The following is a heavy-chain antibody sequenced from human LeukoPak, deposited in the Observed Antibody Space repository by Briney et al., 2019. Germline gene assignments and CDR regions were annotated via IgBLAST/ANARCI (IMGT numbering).Heavy chain of an antibody. Sequence: PLSLTCTVSGGSISSGGYYWSWIRQHPGKGLEWIGYIYYSGSTYYNPSLKSRVTISVDTSKNQFSLKLSSVTAADTAVYYCARGPRGYSYFDYWGQGTLVTVPS. CDR3: ARGPRGYSYFDY. J-gene: IGHJ4*02. CDR2: IYYSGST. V-gene: IGHV4-31*03. D-gene: IGHD5-18*01. CDR1: GGSISSGGYY.